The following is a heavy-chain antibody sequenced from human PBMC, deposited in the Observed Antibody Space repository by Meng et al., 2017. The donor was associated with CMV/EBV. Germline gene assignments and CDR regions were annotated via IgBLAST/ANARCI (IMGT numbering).Heavy chain of an antibody. V-gene: IGHV3-74*01. CDR3: NRNGNYDY. J-gene: IGHJ4*02. CDR1: GWTFGSYW. D-gene: IGHD1-7*01. Sequence: LSLSGAAAGWTFGSYWVKGVREAPGKGRGWDSSINSDGSSTSYADPVKGRRTISRDKGKDTLYLEMNSLRAEDTAVYECNRNGNYDYWGQGTLVTVSS. CDR2: INSDGSST.